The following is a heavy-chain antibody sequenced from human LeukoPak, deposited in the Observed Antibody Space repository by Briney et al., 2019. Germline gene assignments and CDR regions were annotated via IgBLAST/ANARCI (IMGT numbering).Heavy chain of an antibody. CDR2: IDGDGDTI. CDR1: GFPFNMFA. V-gene: IGHV3-48*02. Sequence: AGSLRLSCTGSGFPFNMFAMNWVRQAPGKGLEWVSYIDGDGDTIYYADSVKGRFTISRDNAKSSLDLQMNGLRDEDTAVYYCSRRFDSWGQGTLVTVSS. J-gene: IGHJ4*02. CDR3: SRRFDS.